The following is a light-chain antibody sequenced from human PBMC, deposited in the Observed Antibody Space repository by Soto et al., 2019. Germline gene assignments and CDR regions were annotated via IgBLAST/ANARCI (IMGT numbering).Light chain of an antibody. J-gene: IGLJ2*01. CDR3: QTWGSGIVV. V-gene: IGLV4-69*01. Sequence: QSVLTQSPSASASLGASVKLTCTLSSGHSNYAIAWHQQQSEKGPRYLMKLNSDGSHSKGDGIPDRFSGSSSGAERYLTISSLQSEEEADYSCQTWGSGIVVFGGGTKLTVL. CDR1: SGHSNYA. CDR2: LNSDGSH.